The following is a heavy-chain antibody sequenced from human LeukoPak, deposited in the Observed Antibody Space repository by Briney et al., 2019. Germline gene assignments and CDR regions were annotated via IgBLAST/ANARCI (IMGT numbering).Heavy chain of an antibody. CDR1: GGSISSYY. D-gene: IGHD4-23*01. CDR2: IYTSGST. Sequence: SETLSLTCTVSGGSISSYYWSWIRQPAGKGLEWIGRIYTSGSTNYNPSLKSRVTMSVDTSKNQFSLKLSSVTAADTAVYYCARTRYPGGRGFYGGRGWFDPWGQGTLVTVSS. CDR3: ARTRYPGGRGFYGGRGWFDP. J-gene: IGHJ5*02. V-gene: IGHV4-4*07.